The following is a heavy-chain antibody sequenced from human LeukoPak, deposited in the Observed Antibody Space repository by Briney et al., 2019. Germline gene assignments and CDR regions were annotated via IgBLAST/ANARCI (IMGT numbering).Heavy chain of an antibody. CDR3: ANLGYCSSTSCQKYNWFDP. V-gene: IGHV1-69*04. CDR1: GGTFSSYA. CDR2: IIPILGIA. Sequence: ASVKVSCKASGGTFSSYAISWVRQAPGQGLEWMGGIIPILGIANYAQKFQRRVTITADKSTSTAYMELSSLRSEDTAVYYCANLGYCSSTSCQKYNWFDPWGQGTLVTVSS. D-gene: IGHD2-2*01. J-gene: IGHJ5*02.